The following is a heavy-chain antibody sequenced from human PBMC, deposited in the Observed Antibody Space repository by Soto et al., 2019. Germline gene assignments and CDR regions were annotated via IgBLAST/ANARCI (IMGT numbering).Heavy chain of an antibody. CDR1: GYSISSGYY. CDR2: IYHSGST. J-gene: IGHJ6*02. Sequence: SETLSLTCAVSGYSISSGYYWGWIRQPPGKGLEWIGSIYHSGSTYYNPSLKSRVTTSVDTSKNQFSLKLSSVTAADTAVYYCARGGMTGYTYYYYYGMDVWGQGTTVTVAS. D-gene: IGHD3-9*01. V-gene: IGHV4-38-2*01. CDR3: ARGGMTGYTYYYYYGMDV.